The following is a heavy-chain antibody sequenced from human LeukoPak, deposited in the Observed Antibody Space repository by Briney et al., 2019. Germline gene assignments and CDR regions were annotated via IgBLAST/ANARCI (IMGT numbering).Heavy chain of an antibody. Sequence: ASVKVSCKTSGYTFTDYHIHLVRQAPGQGLEWMGWIVPNSGGTNYAQKFQGRVTMTRDTSISTAYMELNRLRYDDTAVYYCATLGATSFDYWGQGTLLTVSS. CDR3: ATLGATSFDY. V-gene: IGHV1-2*02. J-gene: IGHJ4*02. D-gene: IGHD1-26*01. CDR2: IVPNSGGT. CDR1: GYTFTDYH.